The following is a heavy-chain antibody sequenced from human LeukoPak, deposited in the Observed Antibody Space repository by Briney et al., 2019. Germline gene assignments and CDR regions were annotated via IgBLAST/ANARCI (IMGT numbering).Heavy chain of an antibody. Sequence: GGSLRLSCAASGFTFSSYWMSWVRQAPGKGLEWVANIKQDGSEKYYVDSVKGRFTISRDNAKNSPYLQMNSLRAEDTAVYYCARERGTYYYDSSGYYPLSYWGQGTLVTVSS. CDR3: ARERGTYYYDSSGYYPLSY. J-gene: IGHJ4*02. CDR2: IKQDGSEK. CDR1: GFTFSSYW. D-gene: IGHD3-22*01. V-gene: IGHV3-7*01.